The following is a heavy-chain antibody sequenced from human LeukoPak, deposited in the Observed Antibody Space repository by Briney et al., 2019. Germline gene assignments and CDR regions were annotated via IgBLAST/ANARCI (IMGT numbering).Heavy chain of an antibody. CDR3: ARGCIDYSNSRFNWFDP. D-gene: IGHD4-11*01. CDR1: GGSISSGDYY. V-gene: IGHV4-30-4*01. J-gene: IGHJ5*02. Sequence: SETLSLTCTVSGGSISSGDYYWSWIRQPPGKGLEWIGYIYYSGSTYYNPSLKSRVTISVDTSKNQFSLKLSSVAAADTAVYYCARGCIDYSNSRFNWFDPWGQGTLVTVSS. CDR2: IYYSGST.